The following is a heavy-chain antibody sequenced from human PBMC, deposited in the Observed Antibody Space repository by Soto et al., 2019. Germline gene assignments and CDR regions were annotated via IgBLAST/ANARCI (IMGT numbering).Heavy chain of an antibody. V-gene: IGHV3-21*01. CDR1: GFTFSSYS. CDR2: ISSSSSYI. D-gene: IGHD3-16*01. J-gene: IGHJ4*02. CDR3: ARETFHYDYIWGSYDPFDY. Sequence: PGGSLRLSCAASGFTFSSYSMNWVRQAPGKGLEWVSSISSSSSYIYYADSVKGRFTISRDNAKNSLYLQMNSLRAEGTAVYYCARETFHYDYIWGSYDPFDYWGQGTLVTVSS.